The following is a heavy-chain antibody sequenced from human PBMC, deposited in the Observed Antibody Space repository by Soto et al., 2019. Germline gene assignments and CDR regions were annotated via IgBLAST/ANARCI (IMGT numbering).Heavy chain of an antibody. CDR1: GGSFSGYY. CDR2: INHSGST. D-gene: IGHD3-3*01. Sequence: SETLSLTCAVYGGSFSGYYWSWIRQPPGKGLEWIGEINHSGSTNYNPSLKSRVTISVDTSKNQFSLKLSSVTAADTAVYYCARGRVDYDFWSGYLGKRYGMDVWGQGTTVTVS. CDR3: ARGRVDYDFWSGYLGKRYGMDV. V-gene: IGHV4-34*01. J-gene: IGHJ6*02.